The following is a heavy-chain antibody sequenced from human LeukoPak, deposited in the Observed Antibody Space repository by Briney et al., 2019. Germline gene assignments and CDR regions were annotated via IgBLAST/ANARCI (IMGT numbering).Heavy chain of an antibody. J-gene: IGHJ6*03. CDR3: AREYSMKPYESYMDV. D-gene: IGHD6-13*01. CDR1: GGTIRSGGYY. CDR2: IYYSGNT. V-gene: IGHV4-31*03. Sequence: KTSQTLSLTCTVSGGTIRSGGYYWGWIRQHPVKGLEWIGYIYYSGNTYFHQSFKSRVTLSVDTSKNQFSLKLSSVTAADTAVYYCAREYSMKPYESYMDVWGKGTTVTVSS.